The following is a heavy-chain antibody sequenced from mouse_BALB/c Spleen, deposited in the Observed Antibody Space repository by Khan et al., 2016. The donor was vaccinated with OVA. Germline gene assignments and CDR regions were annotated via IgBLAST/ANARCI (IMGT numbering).Heavy chain of an antibody. V-gene: IGHV2-9*02. CDR3: ARRHSLAY. J-gene: IGHJ3*01. Sequence: QVQLKQSGPGLVAPSQSLSITCTVSGFSITNYGVHWVRQPPGKGLEWLGVVWAGGNTNYNSTLMSRLSISKDNSKSQVFFKMNSLQTDDTAMYYCARRHSLAYWGQGTLVTVSA. CDR1: GFSITNYG. D-gene: IGHD3-1*01. CDR2: VWAGGNT.